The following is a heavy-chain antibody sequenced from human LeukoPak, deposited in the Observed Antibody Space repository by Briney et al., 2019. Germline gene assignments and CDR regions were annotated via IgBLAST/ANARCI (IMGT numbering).Heavy chain of an antibody. CDR3: ARDAEVGTLFGVLSRYNWFDP. CDR1: GFSFSYFW. V-gene: IGHV3-7*01. J-gene: IGHJ5*02. Sequence: GGSLRLSCAASGFSFSYFWMSWVRQAPGKGLEWVANIKHDGNEKYYADSVKGRFTISRDNTKKSLYLQMNNLRAEDTAVYYCARDAEVGTLFGVLSRYNWFDPWGQGTLVTVSS. CDR2: IKHDGNEK. D-gene: IGHD3-3*01.